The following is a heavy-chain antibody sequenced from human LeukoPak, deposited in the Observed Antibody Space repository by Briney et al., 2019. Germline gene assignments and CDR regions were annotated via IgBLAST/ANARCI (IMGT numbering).Heavy chain of an antibody. CDR1: GGSISSGGYY. V-gene: IGHV4-61*08. Sequence: PSETLSLTCTVSGGSISSGGYYWSWIRQPPGKGLEWIGYIYYSGSTNYNPSLKSRVTISVDTSKNQFSLNLSSVTAADTAVYYCARRALDWYFDLWGRGTLVTVSS. CDR2: IYYSGST. CDR3: ARRALDWYFDL. J-gene: IGHJ2*01.